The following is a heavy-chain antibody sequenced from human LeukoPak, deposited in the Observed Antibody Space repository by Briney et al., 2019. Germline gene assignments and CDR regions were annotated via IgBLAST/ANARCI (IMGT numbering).Heavy chain of an antibody. CDR2: ISSSSSTR. J-gene: IGHJ3*02. D-gene: IGHD3-22*01. CDR3: VRDHHRRLYDSQARDTFDI. CDR1: GFTFSSYT. Sequence: GGALRLSCAASGFTFSSYTMNWGRQAPGEGLGWVSYISSSSSTRYYAASVKGRFSISRDNAQNSLYLQMNSLRAEDTAVYYCVRDHHRRLYDSQARDTFDIWGQGTMVTVSS. V-gene: IGHV3-48*01.